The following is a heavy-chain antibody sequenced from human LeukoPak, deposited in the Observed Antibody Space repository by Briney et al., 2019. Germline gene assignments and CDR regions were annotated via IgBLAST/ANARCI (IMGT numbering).Heavy chain of an antibody. D-gene: IGHD5-18*01. CDR2: IYYSKNT. V-gene: IGHV4-39*01. CDR1: GGSISSSRAY. J-gene: IGHJ4*02. Sequence: PSETLSLTCTVSGGSISSSRAYWGWIRQPPGKGLEWIGSIYYSKNTYYNPSLKSRVTISADTSKNQFSLTLGSVSATDTAVYYCVSPGRFGYGYFDYWGQGTLVTVSS. CDR3: VSPGRFGYGYFDY.